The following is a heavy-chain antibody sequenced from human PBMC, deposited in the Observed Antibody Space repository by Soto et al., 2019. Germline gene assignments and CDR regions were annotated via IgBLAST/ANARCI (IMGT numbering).Heavy chain of an antibody. V-gene: IGHV3-23*01. D-gene: IGHD1-26*01. Sequence: GSLRLSCAASGFTFNSCAMSWVRQTPEKGLEWVSGISGSGGSTYYADSVKGRFTISRDNSKNTLYLQMNSLRAEDTAVYYCAKDLVSGSPRYFDYWGQGTLVTVSS. CDR2: ISGSGGST. CDR1: GFTFNSCA. CDR3: AKDLVSGSPRYFDY. J-gene: IGHJ4*02.